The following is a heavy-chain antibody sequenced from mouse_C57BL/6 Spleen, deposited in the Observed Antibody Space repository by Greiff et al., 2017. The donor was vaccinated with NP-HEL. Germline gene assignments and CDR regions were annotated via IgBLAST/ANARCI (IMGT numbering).Heavy chain of an antibody. Sequence: EVQLVESGGGLVKPGGSLKLSCAASGFTFSSYAMSWVRQTPEKRLEWVATISDGGSYTYYPDNVKGRFTISRDNAKNNLYLQMSHLKSEDTAMYYCARELVDYWGQGTTLTVSS. CDR3: ARELVDY. CDR1: GFTFSSYA. J-gene: IGHJ2*01. CDR2: ISDGGSYT. V-gene: IGHV5-4*01. D-gene: IGHD4-1*01.